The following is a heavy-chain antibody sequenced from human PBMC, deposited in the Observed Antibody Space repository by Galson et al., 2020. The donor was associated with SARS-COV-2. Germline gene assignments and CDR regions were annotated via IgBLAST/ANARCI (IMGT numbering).Heavy chain of an antibody. CDR1: GVSISSYY. CDR3: ARESYDSSGYYLAYFDY. Sequence: SETLSLTCTVSGVSISSYYWSWIRQPPGKGLEWIGYIYYSGSTNYNPSLKSRVTISVDTSKNQFPLKLSSVTAADTAVYYCARESYDSSGYYLAYFDYWGQGTLVTVSS. J-gene: IGHJ4*02. D-gene: IGHD3-22*01. CDR2: IYYSGST. V-gene: IGHV4-59*01.